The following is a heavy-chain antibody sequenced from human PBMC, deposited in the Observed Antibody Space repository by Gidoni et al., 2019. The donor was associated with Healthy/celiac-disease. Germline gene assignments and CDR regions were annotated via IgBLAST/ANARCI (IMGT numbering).Heavy chain of an antibody. CDR3: ARGNSSGWYSRGYYFDY. V-gene: IGHV4-59*01. D-gene: IGHD6-19*01. CDR1: GGSISSYY. J-gene: IGHJ4*02. CDR2: IYYSGSP. Sequence: QVQLQESGPGLVKPSETLSLTCTVSGGSISSYYWSWIRQPPGKGLEWIGYIYYSGSPNYNPSLKSRVTISVDTSKNQFSLKLSSVTAADTAVYYCARGNSSGWYSRGYYFDYWGQGTLVTVSS.